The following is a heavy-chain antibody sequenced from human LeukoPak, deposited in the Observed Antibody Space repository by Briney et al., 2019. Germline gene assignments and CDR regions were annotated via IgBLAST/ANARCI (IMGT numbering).Heavy chain of an antibody. CDR2: IYSGGST. CDR3: ATDGGRGAGGY. V-gene: IGHV3-53*01. J-gene: IGHJ4*02. Sequence: GGSLRLSCAASGFTVSSNYMSWVRQAPGKGLEWVSVIYSGGSTYYAASVKGRFTVSRDNSKNTLYLQMNSLRAEDTAVYYCATDGGRGAGGYWGQGTLVTVSS. D-gene: IGHD3-16*01. CDR1: GFTVSSNY.